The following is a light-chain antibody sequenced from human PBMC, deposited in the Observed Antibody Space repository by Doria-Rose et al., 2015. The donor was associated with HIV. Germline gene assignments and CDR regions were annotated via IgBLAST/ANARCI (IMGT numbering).Light chain of an antibody. CDR3: QSYDSSTWV. V-gene: IGLV6-57*01. J-gene: IGLJ3*02. CDR1: SGSIASNY. Sequence: PHSVSESPGKTVTIPCTRSSGSIASNYVQWYQQRPGSSPTTVIYEDNQRPSGVPDRFSGSIDSSSNSASLTISGLKTEDEADYYCQSYDSSTWVFGGGTKLTVL. CDR2: EDN.